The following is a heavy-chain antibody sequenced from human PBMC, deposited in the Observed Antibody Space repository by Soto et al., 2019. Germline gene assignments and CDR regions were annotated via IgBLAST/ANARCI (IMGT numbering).Heavy chain of an antibody. J-gene: IGHJ6*02. CDR1: GYTFTGYY. Sequence: GASVKVSCKASGYTFTGYYTHWVRQAPGQGLEWMGWINPNSGGTNYAQKFQGRVTMTRDTSISTAYMELSRLRSDDTAVYYCARDQGSSEAYYYYYGMDVWGQGTTVTVSS. D-gene: IGHD6-6*01. CDR3: ARDQGSSEAYYYYYGMDV. V-gene: IGHV1-2*02. CDR2: INPNSGGT.